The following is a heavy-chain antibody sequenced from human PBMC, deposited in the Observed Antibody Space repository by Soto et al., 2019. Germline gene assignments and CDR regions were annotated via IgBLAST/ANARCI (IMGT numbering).Heavy chain of an antibody. V-gene: IGHV4-61*03. CDR2: IYYSGTT. CDR1: GASVSSGNHY. D-gene: IGHD3-16*01. J-gene: IGHJ6*02. CDR3: ARDARWTYGYPSDFYYGLDV. Sequence: QVQLQESGPGLVKASETLSLTCTVSGASVSSGNHYWAWIRQPPGKGLEWIGYIYYSGTTNCNPSPKGRVTMSEVPSTNHFSLKLTSVSAADTAVYYCARDARWTYGYPSDFYYGLDVWGLGTTVTVSS.